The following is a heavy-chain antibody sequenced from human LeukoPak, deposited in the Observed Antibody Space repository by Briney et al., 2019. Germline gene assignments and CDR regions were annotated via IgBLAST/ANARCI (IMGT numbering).Heavy chain of an antibody. J-gene: IGHJ6*03. V-gene: IGHV3-9*03. CDR1: GFTFDDYA. D-gene: IGHD6-6*01. CDR2: ISWNGAGI. Sequence: GGSLGLSCAASGFTFDDYAMHWVRQRPGKGLEWVSGISWNGAGIVYADSVRGRFTISRDNAKNFLYLQMNGLRTDDMALYYCARSHGEQLLRSVDYYMDVWGKGTTVTVSS. CDR3: ARSHGEQLLRSVDYYMDV.